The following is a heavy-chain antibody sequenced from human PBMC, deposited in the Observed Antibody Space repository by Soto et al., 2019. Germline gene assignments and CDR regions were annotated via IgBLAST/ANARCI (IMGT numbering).Heavy chain of an antibody. CDR1: GFTFSSYA. D-gene: IGHD1-26*01. Sequence: GGSLRLSCAASGFTFSSYAMSWVRQAPGKGLEWVSAISGSGGSTYYADSVKGRFTISRDNSKNTLYLQMNSLRAEDTAVYYCAKVGGWELLDNYYYYGMDVWGQGTTVTVSS. J-gene: IGHJ6*02. CDR2: ISGSGGST. V-gene: IGHV3-23*01. CDR3: AKVGGWELLDNYYYYGMDV.